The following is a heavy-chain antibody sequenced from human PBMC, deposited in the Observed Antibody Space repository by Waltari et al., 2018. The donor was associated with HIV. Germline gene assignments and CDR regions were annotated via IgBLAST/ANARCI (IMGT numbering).Heavy chain of an antibody. CDR2: ISYDGSNK. CDR1: GFTFSSYA. CDR3: ARGGYSSSVY. D-gene: IGHD6-13*01. V-gene: IGHV3-30*04. Sequence: QVQLVASGGGVVQPGRSLRLSCAASGFTFSSYAMPWVRQAPGKGLEWVAVISYDGSNKYYADSVKGRFTISRDNSKNTLYLQMNSLRAEDTAVYYCARGGYSSSVYWGQGTLVTVSS. J-gene: IGHJ4*02.